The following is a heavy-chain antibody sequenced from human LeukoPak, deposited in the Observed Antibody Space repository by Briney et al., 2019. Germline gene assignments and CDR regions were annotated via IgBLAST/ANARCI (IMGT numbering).Heavy chain of an antibody. CDR3: AKAAKFYYGSQTYHYFDY. Sequence: PSETLSLTCTVSSASISTYYWSWIRQPPGKGLEWIGYIYHSGPSNYNPSLKSRVAMSVDTSKSQFSLSLTSVTTADTAVYYCAKAAKFYYGSQTYHYFDYWGQGILVTVSS. D-gene: IGHD3-10*01. CDR2: IYHSGPS. V-gene: IGHV4-59*01. CDR1: SASISTYY. J-gene: IGHJ4*02.